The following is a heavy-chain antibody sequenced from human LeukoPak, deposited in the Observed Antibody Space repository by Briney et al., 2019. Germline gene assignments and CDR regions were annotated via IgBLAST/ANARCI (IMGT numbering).Heavy chain of an antibody. J-gene: IGHJ6*04. CDR1: GFTFSNYW. V-gene: IGHV3-7*03. Sequence: PGGSLRPSCAASGFTFSNYWMSWVRQAPGKGLEWVANIKQDGSEKYYVDSVKGRFTIFRDDTKNSLYLQMNSLRAEDTAVYYCARKAYGMDVWGKGTTVTVSS. CDR2: IKQDGSEK. CDR3: ARKAYGMDV.